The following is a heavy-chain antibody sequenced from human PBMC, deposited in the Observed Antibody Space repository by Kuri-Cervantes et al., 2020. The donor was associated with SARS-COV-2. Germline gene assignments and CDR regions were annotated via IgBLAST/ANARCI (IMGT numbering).Heavy chain of an antibody. CDR3: ASRGCSSTSCYTYWFDP. J-gene: IGHJ5*02. V-gene: IGHV1-24*01. D-gene: IGHD2-2*02. CDR2: FDPEQREI. Sequence: ASVKVSCKVSGNTLTELPLHWVRQAPGKGLEWMGGFDPEQREIIYAQKFQGRVSMTEDTSTDTAYMELSSLRSEDTAVYYCASRGCSSTSCYTYWFDPWGQGTLVTVSS. CDR1: GNTLTELP.